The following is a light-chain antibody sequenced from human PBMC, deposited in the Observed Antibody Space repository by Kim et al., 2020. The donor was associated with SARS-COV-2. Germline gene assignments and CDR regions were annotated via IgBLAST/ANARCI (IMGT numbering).Light chain of an antibody. CDR3: QKYNSAPQT. Sequence: ASVGDRVTITCRASQGISNYLAWYQQKPGKVPKLLIYAASTLQSGVPSRFSGSGSGTDFTLTICSLQPEDVATYYCQKYNSAPQTFGQGTKVDIK. CDR1: QGISNY. J-gene: IGKJ1*01. V-gene: IGKV1-27*01. CDR2: AAS.